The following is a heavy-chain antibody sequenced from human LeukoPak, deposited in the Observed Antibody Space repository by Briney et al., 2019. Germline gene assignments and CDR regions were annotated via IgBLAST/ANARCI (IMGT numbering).Heavy chain of an antibody. Sequence: GASVKVSCKASGGTFSSYAISWVRQAPGQGLEWMGGIIPIFGTANYAQKFQGRVTITADESTSTAYMELSSLRSEDTAVYYCARGSKMGATEGYWGQGTLVTVSS. CDR2: IIPIFGTA. J-gene: IGHJ4*02. D-gene: IGHD1-26*01. CDR1: GGTFSSYA. CDR3: ARGSKMGATEGY. V-gene: IGHV1-69*13.